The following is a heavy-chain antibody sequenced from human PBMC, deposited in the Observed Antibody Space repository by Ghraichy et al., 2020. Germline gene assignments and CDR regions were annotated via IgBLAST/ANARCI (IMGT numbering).Heavy chain of an antibody. CDR2: IYYSGTT. CDR1: DDSINRSPYY. D-gene: IGHD7-27*01. V-gene: IGHV4-39*01. Sequence: SQTLSLTCTVADDSINRSPYYWGWIRQPPGKGLEWIGSIYYSGTTYYNPSLKSRVTISVDTSKNQFSLKLSSVTASDTAVYYCARQKIKLGAAVYWGQGTLVTVSS. J-gene: IGHJ4*02. CDR3: ARQKIKLGAAVY.